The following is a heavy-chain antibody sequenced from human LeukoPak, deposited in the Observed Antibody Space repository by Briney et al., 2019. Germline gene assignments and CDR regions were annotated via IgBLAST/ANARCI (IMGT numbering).Heavy chain of an antibody. CDR1: GCSISHNSYY. V-gene: IGHV4-39*07. D-gene: IGHD3-9*01. Sequence: SETLSPTCSVSGCSISHNSYYWGWIRQPPGKGLECIGTIYYSGSTYYSPSLKSRVTISVDTSKNQFSLKLNSVTAADTAVYYCARISAGYYYVGYWGQGTLVTVSS. CDR3: ARISAGYYYVGY. J-gene: IGHJ4*02. CDR2: IYYSGST.